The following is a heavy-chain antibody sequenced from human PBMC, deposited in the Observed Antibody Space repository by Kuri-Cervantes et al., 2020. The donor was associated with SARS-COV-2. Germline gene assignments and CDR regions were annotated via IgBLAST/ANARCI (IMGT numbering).Heavy chain of an antibody. CDR1: GFKFRDYH. CDR2: VGGGGTAT. V-gene: IGHV3-23*01. CDR3: VRYRSYYDGLDV. J-gene: IGHJ6*02. Sequence: GESLKISCGASGFKFRDYHMSWVRQAPGKGLEWVSAVGGGGTATYYAESVKGRFSISRDNLNNTVDLQMTNLGVDDTAVYYCVRYRSYYDGLDVWGQGTTVTVSS. D-gene: IGHD4-11*01.